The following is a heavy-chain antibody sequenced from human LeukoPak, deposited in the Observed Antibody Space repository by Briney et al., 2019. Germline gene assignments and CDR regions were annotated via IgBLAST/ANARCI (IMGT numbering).Heavy chain of an antibody. CDR1: GFTFSSYS. V-gene: IGHV3-21*01. D-gene: IGHD6-6*01. CDR2: ISSSSSYI. CDR3: ARDNIDTAARPVGWFDP. Sequence: PGGSLRLSCAASGFTFSSYSMNWVRQAPGKGLEWVSSISSSSSYIYYADSVKGRFTISRDNAKNSLYLQMNSLRAEDTAVYYCARDNIDTAARPVGWFDPWGQGTLVTVSS. J-gene: IGHJ5*02.